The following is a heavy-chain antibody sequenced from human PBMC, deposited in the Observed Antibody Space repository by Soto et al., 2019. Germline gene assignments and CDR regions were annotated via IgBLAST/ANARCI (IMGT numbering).Heavy chain of an antibody. V-gene: IGHV3-30*18. CDR1: GFTFSSYG. CDR3: AKGCGSGGSCY. J-gene: IGHJ4*02. Sequence: GGSLRLSCAASGFTFSSYGMHWVRQAPGKGLELVAVISYDGSNKYYADSVKGRFTISRDNSKNTLYLQMSSLRAEDTAVYYCAKGCGSGGSCYWGQGTLVTVSS. CDR2: ISYDGSNK. D-gene: IGHD2-15*01.